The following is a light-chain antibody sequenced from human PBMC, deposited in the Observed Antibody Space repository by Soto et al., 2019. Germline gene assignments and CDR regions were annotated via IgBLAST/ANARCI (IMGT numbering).Light chain of an antibody. Sequence: QSALTQPASVSGSPGQSSTISCTGTSSDVGGYNYVSWYQQHPGKAPKLMIYDVSNRPSGVSNRFSGSKSGNTASLTISGLQAEDEAYYYCSSYTSSSTRVFGGGTKLTVL. CDR3: SSYTSSSTRV. V-gene: IGLV2-14*01. J-gene: IGLJ2*01. CDR2: DVS. CDR1: SSDVGGYNY.